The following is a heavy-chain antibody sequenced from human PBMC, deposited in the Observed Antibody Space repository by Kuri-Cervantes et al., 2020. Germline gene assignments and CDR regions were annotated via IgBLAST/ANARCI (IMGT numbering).Heavy chain of an antibody. D-gene: IGHD1-26*01. V-gene: IGHV3-30*18. Sequence: GESLKISCAASGFTFSTYGIHWVRQAPGKGLEWVAVISYDGSNKYYSDSVKGRFTISRDNSKNTLYLQMNSLRAEDTAVYYCAKERLVGGSYYYYFDYWGQGTLVTVSS. CDR1: GFTFSTYG. CDR3: AKERLVGGSYYYYFDY. CDR2: ISYDGSNK. J-gene: IGHJ4*02.